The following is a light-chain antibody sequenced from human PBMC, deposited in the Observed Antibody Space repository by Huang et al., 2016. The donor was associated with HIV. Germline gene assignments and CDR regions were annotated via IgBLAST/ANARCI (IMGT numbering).Light chain of an antibody. CDR1: QGISNS. Sequence: DIQMTQSPSSLSASLGDRVTITCRASQGISNSLAWYQQRPGKAPKLLLYAASRLQSGVPSRFIGSGSGTDYTLTSSSLQPEDFATYYCQQYFITPYTFGQGTKLEIK. J-gene: IGKJ2*01. V-gene: IGKV1-NL1*01. CDR2: AAS. CDR3: QQYFITPYT.